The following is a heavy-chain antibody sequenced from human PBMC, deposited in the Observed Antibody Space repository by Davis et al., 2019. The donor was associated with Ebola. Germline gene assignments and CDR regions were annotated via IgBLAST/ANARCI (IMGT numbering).Heavy chain of an antibody. CDR3: GRGHSPGWSVGFDP. Sequence: PGGSLRLSCAGSGVTFTNYVLAYVRQGPGKGLEWVAIICFVSCTTYYADPVKGRFTNPKDSSQKTVYLQMNSLRTEDTAIYYCGRGHSPGWSVGFDPWGQGTQVTVSS. CDR1: GVTFTNYV. D-gene: IGHD3-22*01. V-gene: IGHV3-23*01. CDR2: ICFVSCTT. J-gene: IGHJ5*02.